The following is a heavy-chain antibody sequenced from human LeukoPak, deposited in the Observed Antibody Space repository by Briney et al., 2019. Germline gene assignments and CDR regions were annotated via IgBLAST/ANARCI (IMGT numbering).Heavy chain of an antibody. V-gene: IGHV3-9*01. CDR1: GFTFDDYA. J-gene: IGHJ4*02. D-gene: IGHD3-9*01. CDR3: AKSLSYFDWSPLNY. Sequence: GRSLRLSCAASGFTFDDYAMHWVRQPPGKGLEWVSGISWNGGSIGYADSVKGRITNSRDNAKNSLYLQMNSLRAEDTALYYCAKSLSYFDWSPLNYWGQGTLVTVSS. CDR2: ISWNGGSI.